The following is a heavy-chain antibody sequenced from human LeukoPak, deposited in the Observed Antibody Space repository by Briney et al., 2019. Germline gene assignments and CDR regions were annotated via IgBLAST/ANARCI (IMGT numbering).Heavy chain of an antibody. J-gene: IGHJ4*02. CDR1: GGSISSYY. D-gene: IGHD3-10*01. CDR3: ARAVLLWFGESGYFDY. V-gene: IGHV4-59*01. CDR2: IYYSGST. Sequence: SETLSLTCTVSGGSISSYYWSWIRQPPGKGLEWIGYIYYSGSTNYNPSLKSRVTISVDTSNNQFSLKLSSVTAADTAVYYCARAVLLWFGESGYFDYWGQGTLVTVSS.